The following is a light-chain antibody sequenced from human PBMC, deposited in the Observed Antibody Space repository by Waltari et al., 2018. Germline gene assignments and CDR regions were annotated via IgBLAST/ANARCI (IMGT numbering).Light chain of an antibody. CDR3: QQYNNWPPYT. CDR2: DAS. CDR1: QSVRNN. J-gene: IGKJ2*01. V-gene: IGKV3-15*01. Sequence: EIVMTQSSGTLSVSLGERATLSCRASQSVRNNLAWYQQRPGQAPRLLSYDASTRATGIPARFSGSGSGTEFTLTISSIQSEDFAVYYCQQYNNWPPYTFGQGTKLEIK.